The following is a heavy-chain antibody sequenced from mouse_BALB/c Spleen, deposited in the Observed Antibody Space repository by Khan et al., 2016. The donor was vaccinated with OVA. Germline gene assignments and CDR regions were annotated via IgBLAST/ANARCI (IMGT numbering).Heavy chain of an antibody. CDR3: ARSRYDLWCFDV. CDR1: GFTFSSFG. V-gene: IGHV5-17*02. CDR2: ISSGSSTI. J-gene: IGHJ1*01. Sequence: EVELVESGGGLVQPGGSRKLSCAASGFTFSSFGMHWVRQAPEKGLEWVAYISSGSSTIYYADTVKGRFTISRDNPKNTLFLQMTSLRSEDTAMYYCARSRYDLWCFDVWGAGTTVTVSS. D-gene: IGHD2-14*01.